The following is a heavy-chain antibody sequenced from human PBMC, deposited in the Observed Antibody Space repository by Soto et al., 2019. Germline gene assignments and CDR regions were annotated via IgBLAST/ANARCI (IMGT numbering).Heavy chain of an antibody. J-gene: IGHJ4*02. CDR3: ARDVAGDGYFDY. CDR1: GYIFTAYY. CDR2: INPDSGGT. Sequence: ASVKVSCKASGYIFTAYYMHWVRQAPGQGPEWMGWINPDSGGTSYAPKFQGRVTMTRDTSSSTVYIELRRLRSDDTALYYCARDVAGDGYFDYWGQGTLVTVSS. D-gene: IGHD6-19*01. V-gene: IGHV1-2*02.